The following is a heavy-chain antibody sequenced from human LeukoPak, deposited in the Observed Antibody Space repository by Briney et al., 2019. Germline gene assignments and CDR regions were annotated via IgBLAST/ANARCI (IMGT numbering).Heavy chain of an antibody. V-gene: IGHV1-3*01. Sequence: ASVEVSCKASGYTFTSYAIQWVRQAPGQRLEWMGWINAGNGKTKYSQEFQGRVTITRDTSATTGYMELSSLRSEDTAVYYCARARWTSTVTTYYLDYWGQGTLVTVSS. J-gene: IGHJ4*02. CDR2: INAGNGKT. D-gene: IGHD4-17*01. CDR3: ARARWTSTVTTYYLDY. CDR1: GYTFTSYA.